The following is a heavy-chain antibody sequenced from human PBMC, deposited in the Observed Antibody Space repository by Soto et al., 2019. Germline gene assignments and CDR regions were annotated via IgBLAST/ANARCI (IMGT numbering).Heavy chain of an antibody. J-gene: IGHJ4*02. D-gene: IGHD3-22*01. CDR1: GYIFTRYY. CDR2: INPSGGST. CDR3: AREGGLTYYYDSSGRYYDY. Sequence: ASVKVSCKATGYIFTRYYIHWVRQAPGQGLEWMGIINPSGGSTRYAQNFQGRATMTRDTSTSTVSMELSSLRFEDTAVYYCAREGGLTYYYDSSGRYYDYWGQGTLVTVSS. V-gene: IGHV1-46*01.